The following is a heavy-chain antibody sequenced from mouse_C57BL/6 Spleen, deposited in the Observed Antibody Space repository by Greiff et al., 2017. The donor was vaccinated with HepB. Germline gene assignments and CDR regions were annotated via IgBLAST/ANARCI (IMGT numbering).Heavy chain of an antibody. V-gene: IGHV1-82*01. CDR1: GYAFSSSW. Sequence: QVQLQQSGPELVKPGASVKISCKASGYAFSSSWMNWVKQRPGKGLEWIGRIYPGDGDTNYNGKFKGKATLTADKSSSTAYMQLSSLTSEDSAVYFCARYRHSNFYYFDYWGQGTTLTVSS. D-gene: IGHD2-5*01. CDR2: IYPGDGDT. CDR3: ARYRHSNFYYFDY. J-gene: IGHJ2*01.